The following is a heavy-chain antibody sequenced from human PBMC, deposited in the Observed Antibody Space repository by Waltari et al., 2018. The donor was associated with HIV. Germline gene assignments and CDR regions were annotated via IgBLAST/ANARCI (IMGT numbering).Heavy chain of an antibody. J-gene: IGHJ4*02. V-gene: IGHV4-38-2*02. Sequence: QVQLQESGPGLVKPSETLSLTCTVSGYSISSGYYWGWIRQPPGKGLEWIGSIYHSGSTYYNPSLKSRVTISVDTSKNQFSLKLSSVTAADTAVYYCARIGYCSSTSCYPAVFDYWGQGTLVTVSS. CDR1: GYSISSGYY. CDR3: ARIGYCSSTSCYPAVFDY. D-gene: IGHD2-2*01. CDR2: IYHSGST.